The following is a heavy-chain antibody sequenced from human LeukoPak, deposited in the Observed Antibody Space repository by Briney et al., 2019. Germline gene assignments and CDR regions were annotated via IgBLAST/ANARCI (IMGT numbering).Heavy chain of an antibody. J-gene: IGHJ4*02. D-gene: IGHD3-3*01. CDR2: IYHSGST. CDR1: GGSISSGGYS. CDR3: ASSPISFLGPVANYYFDY. Sequence: PSETLSLTCAVSGGSISSGGYSWSWIRQPPGKGLEWIGYIYHSGSTYYNPSLKSRVTISVDRSKNQFSLKLSSVTAADTAVYYCASSPISFLGPVANYYFDYWGQGTLVTVSS. V-gene: IGHV4-30-2*01.